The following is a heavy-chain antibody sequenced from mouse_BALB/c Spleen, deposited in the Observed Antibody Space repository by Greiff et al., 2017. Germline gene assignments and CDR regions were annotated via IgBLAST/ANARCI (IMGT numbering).Heavy chain of an antibody. CDR2: INPGSGGT. CDR3: ARGVANWGPFAY. D-gene: IGHD4-1*01. Sequence: QVQLKQSGAELVRPGTSVKVSCKASGYAFTNYLIEWVKQRPGQGLEWIGVINPGSGGTNYNEKFKGKATLTADKSSSTAYMQLSSLTSDDSAVYFCARGVANWGPFAYWGQGTLVTVSA. V-gene: IGHV1-54*01. CDR1: GYAFTNYL. J-gene: IGHJ3*01.